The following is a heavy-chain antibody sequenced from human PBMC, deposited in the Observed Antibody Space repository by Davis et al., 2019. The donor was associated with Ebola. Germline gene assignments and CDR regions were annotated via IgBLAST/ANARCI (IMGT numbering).Heavy chain of an antibody. CDR2: ISYNGTNK. D-gene: IGHD3-10*01. V-gene: IGHV3-30-3*01. J-gene: IGHJ6*04. CDR3: AREGYYVSGSRGMGV. Sequence: GESLKISCAASGFTFSIYALHWVRQAPGKGLEWVTVISYNGTNKYYADSVKGRFTISRDNSKNMLFLQMNSLRAEDTAVYFCAREGYYVSGSRGMGVWGKGTTVIVSS. CDR1: GFTFSIYA.